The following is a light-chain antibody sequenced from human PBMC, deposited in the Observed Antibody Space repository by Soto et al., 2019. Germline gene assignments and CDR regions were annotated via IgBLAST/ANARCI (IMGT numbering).Light chain of an antibody. CDR2: SNN. CDR3: AAWDDSLNGPL. Sequence: QSVLTQPPSASGTPGQRVTISCSGSSSNIGSNTVNWYQQLPGTAPTLLIYSNNQRPSGVPDRFSGSKSGTSASLDVNGLQSGDEADYYCAAWDDSLNGPLFGGGTKLTVL. J-gene: IGLJ3*02. CDR1: SSNIGSNT. V-gene: IGLV1-44*01.